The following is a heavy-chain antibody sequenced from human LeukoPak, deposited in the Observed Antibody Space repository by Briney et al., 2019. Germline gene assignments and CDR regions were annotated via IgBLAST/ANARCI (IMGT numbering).Heavy chain of an antibody. CDR2: T. CDR1: GVSISSYY. Sequence: ASETLSLTCSVSGVSISSYYWSWIRQPPGKGMEWIGSTHYNPSLKSRVTISVDTSNNQFSLKLSSVTAADTAVYYCARQVMLQSFFGVVRGGTIDYWGQGILVTVSS. J-gene: IGHJ4*02. D-gene: IGHD3-3*01. CDR3: ARQVMLQSFFGVVRGGTIDY. V-gene: IGHV4-59*08.